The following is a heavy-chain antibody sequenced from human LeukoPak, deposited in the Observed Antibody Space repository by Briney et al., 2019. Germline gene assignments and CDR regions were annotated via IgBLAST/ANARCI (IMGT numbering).Heavy chain of an antibody. J-gene: IGHJ6*03. D-gene: IGHD2-15*01. CDR2: MNAGNGNT. Sequence: ASVKDSCQACGYIFTDYAIHGLRQAPAQRPEWMGWMNAGNGNTKYSQKFQGRITLIRDTSAATAYMELSSLRHDDLAVYYCARGRGTSGSNRDFYYYYYMDVWGKGTTVTVSS. V-gene: IGHV1-3*01. CDR1: GYIFTDYA. CDR3: ARGRGTSGSNRDFYYYYYMDV.